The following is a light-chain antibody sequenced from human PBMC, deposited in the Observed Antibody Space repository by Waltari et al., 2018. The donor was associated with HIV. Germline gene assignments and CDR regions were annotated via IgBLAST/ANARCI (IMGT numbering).Light chain of an antibody. V-gene: IGLV1-40*01. Sequence: QSVLTQPPSVSGAPGQRVTISCTGSSSNIGAPYDVHWYQQLPGTVPKLLLDDNNRRPTGVPARFAGSRSGSSASLAITRLQTEDGADYYGQSYDRVSGSWVFGGGTKLTVL. CDR2: DNN. CDR1: SSNIGAPYD. CDR3: QSYDRVSGSWV. J-gene: IGLJ3*02.